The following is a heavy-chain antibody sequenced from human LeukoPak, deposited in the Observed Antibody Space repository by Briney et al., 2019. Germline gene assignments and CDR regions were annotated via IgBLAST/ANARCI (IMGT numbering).Heavy chain of an antibody. CDR2: MNPYTGNT. CDR1: GYTFTSYD. Sequence: VASVTLSFTSSGYTFTSYDINWGRQAPGPGLEWMGWMNPYTGNTANAQKFQDRVTMTRDTTLTTPSLPMTTLRTDDTAAYYCAGRPPLYRSGDSRYSFLYFHHWGEGTLVTVSS. D-gene: IGHD2-15*01. CDR3: AGRPPLYRSGDSRYSFLYFHH. J-gene: IGHJ1*01. V-gene: IGHV1-8*01.